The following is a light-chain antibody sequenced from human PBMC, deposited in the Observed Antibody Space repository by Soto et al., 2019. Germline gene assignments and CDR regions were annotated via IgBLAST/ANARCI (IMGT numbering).Light chain of an antibody. J-gene: IGKJ5*01. CDR1: QSISSW. CDR3: QQYDNWPPIT. Sequence: DIQMTQSPSTLSASVGDRVTITCRASQSISSWLAWYQQKPGKAPKLLIYDAPSLESGVPSRFSGSGSGTEFTLTISSRQSEDFSVYYCQQYDNWPPITFSQGTRLEN. CDR2: DAP. V-gene: IGKV1-5*01.